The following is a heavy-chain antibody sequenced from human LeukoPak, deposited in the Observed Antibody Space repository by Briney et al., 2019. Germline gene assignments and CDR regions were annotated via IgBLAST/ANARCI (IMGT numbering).Heavy chain of an antibody. CDR2: ISSSSSYI. CDR3: ARDGYNGFYFDY. D-gene: IGHD5-24*01. V-gene: IGHV3-21*01. J-gene: IGHJ4*02. Sequence: PGGSLRLSCAASGFTFGSYSMNWVRQAPGKGLEWVSSISSSSSYIYYADSVKGRFTLSRDNAKNSLYLQMNSLRAEDTPVYYCARDGYNGFYFDYWGQGTLVTVSS. CDR1: GFTFGSYS.